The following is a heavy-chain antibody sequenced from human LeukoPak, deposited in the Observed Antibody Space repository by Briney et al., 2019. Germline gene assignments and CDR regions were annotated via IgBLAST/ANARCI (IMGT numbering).Heavy chain of an antibody. V-gene: IGHV3-74*01. CDR1: GFTFSNYW. CDR2: INVEGSRT. Sequence: PGGSLRLSCVGSGFTFSNYWVYWVRQAPGEGLVWVSRINVEGSRTDYADSVRGRFTISRDNVKNTLYLQMNSLTAEDTAVYYCVRSMSGRNDLWGQGTLVTVSS. D-gene: IGHD3-3*01. CDR3: VRSMSGRNDL. J-gene: IGHJ5*02.